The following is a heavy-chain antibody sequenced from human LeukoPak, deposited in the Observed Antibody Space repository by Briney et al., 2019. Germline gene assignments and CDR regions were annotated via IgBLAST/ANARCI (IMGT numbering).Heavy chain of an antibody. D-gene: IGHD6-13*01. CDR1: GFTVSSNY. Sequence: PGGSLRLSCAASGFTVSSNYMSWVRQAPGKGLEWVSVIYSGGSTYYADSVKGRFTISRDNSKNTLYLQMNSLRAEDTAVYYCARSYSSSWEFDYWGQGTLVTVSS. J-gene: IGHJ4*02. CDR3: ARSYSSSWEFDY. V-gene: IGHV3-66*01. CDR2: IYSGGST.